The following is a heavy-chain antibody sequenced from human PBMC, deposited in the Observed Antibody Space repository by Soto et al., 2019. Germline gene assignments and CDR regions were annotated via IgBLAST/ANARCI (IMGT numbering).Heavy chain of an antibody. D-gene: IGHD2-15*01. J-gene: IGHJ4*02. Sequence: QGQLVQSGAEVKNPGSSVKGSCKDSGCNFSSYAISWVRQAPGQGLEWMGGIIPIFGTANYAQKFQGRVTITADKATSTAYVELSSLRSADTAVYYCATHCSGGSCYAWGHGPFDFWGQGTLVTFSS. CDR3: ATHCSGGSCYAWGHGPFDF. CDR2: IIPIFGTA. V-gene: IGHV1-69*06. CDR1: GCNFSSYA.